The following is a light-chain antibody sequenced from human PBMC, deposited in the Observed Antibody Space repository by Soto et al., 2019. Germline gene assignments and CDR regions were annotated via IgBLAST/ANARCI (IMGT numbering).Light chain of an antibody. CDR1: QSVSKW. V-gene: IGKV1-5*03. Sequence: DIQMTQSPSTLAASVGDTINITCRASQSVSKWLAWYQQKPEKAPKLIIFKASTLQSGVPSRFSASGFGTKFTLTISSLQPEDFATYYCQHYNSYVYSFGRGTKVDIK. CDR3: QHYNSYVYS. J-gene: IGKJ2*03. CDR2: KAS.